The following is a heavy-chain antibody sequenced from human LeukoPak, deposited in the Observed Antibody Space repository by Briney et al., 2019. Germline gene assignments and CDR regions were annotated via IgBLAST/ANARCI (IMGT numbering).Heavy chain of an antibody. J-gene: IGHJ4*02. Sequence: SVKVSCKASGGTFSRYDISWVRQAPGQGLEWMGGIIPIFGTANYAQKFQGRVTITTDESTSTAYMELSSLRSEDTAVYYCARGPTSRDGYKYFDYWGQGTLVTVSS. V-gene: IGHV1-69*05. CDR1: GGTFSRYD. CDR3: ARGPTSRDGYKYFDY. CDR2: IIPIFGTA. D-gene: IGHD5-24*01.